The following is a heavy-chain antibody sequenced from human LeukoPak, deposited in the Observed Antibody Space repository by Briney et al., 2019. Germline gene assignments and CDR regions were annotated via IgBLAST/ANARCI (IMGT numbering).Heavy chain of an antibody. J-gene: IGHJ4*02. CDR3: ARGLVGAADY. D-gene: IGHD1-26*01. CDR2: IIPIFGTA. Sequence: SVKVSCKASGYTFTSYGISWVRQAPGQGLEWMGGIIPIFGTANYAQKFQGRVTITTDESTSTAYMELSSLRSEDTAVYYCARGLVGAADYWGQGTLVTVSS. CDR1: GYTFTSYG. V-gene: IGHV1-69*05.